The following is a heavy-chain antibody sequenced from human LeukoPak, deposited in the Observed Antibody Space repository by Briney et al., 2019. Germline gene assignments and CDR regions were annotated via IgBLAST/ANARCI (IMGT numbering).Heavy chain of an antibody. V-gene: IGHV1-18*01. CDR1: GYTFTSYG. D-gene: IGHD3-10*01. Sequence: GASVKVSCKASGYTFTSYGISWVRQAPGQGLEWMGWISAYNGNTNYAQKLQGRVTMTTDTSTSTAYMELRSLRSDDTAVYYCARDGIRITTRGRAFDIWGQGTMVTVSS. J-gene: IGHJ3*02. CDR3: ARDGIRITTRGRAFDI. CDR2: ISAYNGNT.